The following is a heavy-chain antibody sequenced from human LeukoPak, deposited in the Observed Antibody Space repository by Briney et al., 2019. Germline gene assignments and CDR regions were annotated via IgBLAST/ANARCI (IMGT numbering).Heavy chain of an antibody. CDR1: GYTFTGYY. CDR2: INPNSGGT. Sequence: ASVKVSCKASGYTFTGYYMHWVRQAPGQGLEWMGWINPNSGGTNYAQKFQGRVTMTRDTSISTAYMELSRLRSDDTAVYYCARGIRKPYSGYDWRNLVWFDPWGQGTLVTVSS. V-gene: IGHV1-2*02. J-gene: IGHJ5*02. D-gene: IGHD5-12*01. CDR3: ARGIRKPYSGYDWRNLVWFDP.